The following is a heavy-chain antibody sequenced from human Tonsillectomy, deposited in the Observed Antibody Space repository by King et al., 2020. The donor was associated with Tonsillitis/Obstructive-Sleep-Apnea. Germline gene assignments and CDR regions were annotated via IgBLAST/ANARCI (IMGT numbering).Heavy chain of an antibody. CDR1: GFTFSSYW. CDR3: ARDRIASAGPIDAFDI. V-gene: IGHV3-74*01. D-gene: IGHD6-13*01. J-gene: IGHJ3*02. Sequence: QLVQSGGGLVQPGGSLRLSCAASGFTFSSYWMHWVRHAPGKGLVWVSRINSDGSSTSYADSVKGRFTISRDNAKNTLYLQMNSLRAEDTAVYYCARDRIASAGPIDAFDIWGQGTMVTVSS. CDR2: INSDGSST.